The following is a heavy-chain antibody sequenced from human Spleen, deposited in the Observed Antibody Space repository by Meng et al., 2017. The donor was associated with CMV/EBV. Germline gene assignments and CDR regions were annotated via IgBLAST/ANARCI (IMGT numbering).Heavy chain of an antibody. CDR3: ARDDGGNYPSTLDC. Sequence: SETLSLTCAVYGGSFSGYYWSWIRQPPGKGLEWIGEINHSGSTNYNPSLKSRVTISVDTSKNQFSLKLSPVTAADTAVYYCARDDGGNYPSTLDCWGQGTLVTVSS. CDR1: GGSFSGYY. D-gene: IGHD4/OR15-4a*01. J-gene: IGHJ4*02. CDR2: INHSGST. V-gene: IGHV4-34*01.